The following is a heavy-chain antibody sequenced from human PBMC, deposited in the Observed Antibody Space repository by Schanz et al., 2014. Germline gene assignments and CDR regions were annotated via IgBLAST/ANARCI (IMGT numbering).Heavy chain of an antibody. CDR1: GYTFTGYS. V-gene: IGHV1-2*06. CDR2: INPNSGGT. CDR3: ARDSDVSKYNLFDS. J-gene: IGHJ5*01. Sequence: QVQLVQSGADVKKPGASVKVSCKASGYTFTGYSMHWVRQAPGQGLEWMGRINPNSGGTNYAQKFQGRVTMTRDTSTSTVFMELTSLTFDDTAIYYCARDSDVSKYNLFDSWGQGTLVTVSS.